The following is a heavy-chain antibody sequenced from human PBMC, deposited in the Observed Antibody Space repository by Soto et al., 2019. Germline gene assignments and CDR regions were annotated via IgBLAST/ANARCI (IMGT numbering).Heavy chain of an antibody. Sequence: PSETLSLTCTVSGGSISSGGYYWSWIRQHPGKGLEWIGYIYYSGSTYYNPSLKSRVTISVDTSKNQFSLKLSSVTAADTAVYYCARLKYYDSSGRRVVRYYYYGMDVWGQGTTVTVSS. D-gene: IGHD3-22*01. V-gene: IGHV4-31*03. CDR3: ARLKYYDSSGRRVVRYYYYGMDV. CDR1: GGSISSGGYY. CDR2: IYYSGST. J-gene: IGHJ6*02.